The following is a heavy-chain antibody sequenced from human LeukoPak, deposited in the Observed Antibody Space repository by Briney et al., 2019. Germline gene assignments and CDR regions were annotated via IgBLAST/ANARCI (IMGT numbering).Heavy chain of an antibody. CDR1: GYTFTSYG. J-gene: IGHJ3*02. V-gene: IGHV1-18*01. Sequence: ASVKVSCKASGYTFTSYGISWVRQAPGQGLEWMGWISAYNGNTNYAQKLQGRVTMTTDTSTSTAYMELRSLRSDDTAVYYCARFEYYGSGSYSPGRLIAFDIWGQGTMVTVSS. CDR3: ARFEYYGSGSYSPGRLIAFDI. D-gene: IGHD3-10*01. CDR2: ISAYNGNT.